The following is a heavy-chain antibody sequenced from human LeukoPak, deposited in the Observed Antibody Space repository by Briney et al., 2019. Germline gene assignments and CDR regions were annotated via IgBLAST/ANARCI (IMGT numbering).Heavy chain of an antibody. D-gene: IGHD3-22*01. V-gene: IGHV3-7*04. CDR2: INQDGSKK. CDR3: AKDGHYYDSSGYPLDY. CDR1: RFTFSNYW. J-gene: IGHJ4*02. Sequence: GGSLRLSCVASRFTFSNYWMSWVRQAPGKGLEWVANINQDGSKKRYADSVKGRFTISRDNSKNTLYLQMNSLRAEDTAVYYCAKDGHYYDSSGYPLDYWGQGTLVTVSS.